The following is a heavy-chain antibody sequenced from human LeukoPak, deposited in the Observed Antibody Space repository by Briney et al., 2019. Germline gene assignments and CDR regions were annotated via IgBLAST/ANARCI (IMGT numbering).Heavy chain of an antibody. CDR1: GGSISSYS. Sequence: PSETLSLTCTVSGGSISSYSWSWIRQPPGKGLEWMGYIYYSGSTNYNPSLKSGVTISVDTSKNQFSLKLSSVTAADTAVYFCAKDRGSGWDGFDIWGQGTMVTVSS. CDR2: IYYSGST. J-gene: IGHJ3*02. V-gene: IGHV4-59*01. CDR3: AKDRGSGWDGFDI. D-gene: IGHD3-10*01.